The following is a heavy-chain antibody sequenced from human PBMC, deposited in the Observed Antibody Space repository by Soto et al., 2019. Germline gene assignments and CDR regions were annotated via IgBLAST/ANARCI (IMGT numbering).Heavy chain of an antibody. CDR2: SYSGGST. CDR3: ARSSGYYPVLDY. CDR1: GFTVSSNY. D-gene: IGHD3-22*01. V-gene: IGHV3-53*04. Sequence: EVQLVESGGGLVQPGGSLRLSCAASGFTVSSNYMSWVRQAPGKGLEWVSVSYSGGSTYYADSVKGRLTISRHNSKNTPYLQMNRLRAEDTAGDDWARSSGYYPVLDYRGQGTLVTVAS. J-gene: IGHJ4*02.